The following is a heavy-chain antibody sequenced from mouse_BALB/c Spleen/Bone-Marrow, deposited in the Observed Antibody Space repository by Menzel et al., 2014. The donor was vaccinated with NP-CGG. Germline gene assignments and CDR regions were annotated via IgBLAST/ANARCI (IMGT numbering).Heavy chain of an antibody. D-gene: IGHD1-2*01. CDR2: ITYSGNT. J-gene: IGHJ2*01. Sequence: EVNVVESGPSLVKPSQTLSLICSVTGDSITSGYWNWIRKFPGNRLEYMGYITYSGNTYYNPSLISRISITRDTSKNQYYLQLSSVTTEDTATYYCTRDYYGPWGQGTTLTVSS. CDR3: TRDYYGP. CDR1: GDSITSGY. V-gene: IGHV3-8*02.